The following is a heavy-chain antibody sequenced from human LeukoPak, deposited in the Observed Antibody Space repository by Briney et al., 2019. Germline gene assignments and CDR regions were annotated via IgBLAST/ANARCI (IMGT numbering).Heavy chain of an antibody. CDR2: IYSDGST. J-gene: IGHJ3*02. CDR1: GFTVSSNY. CDR3: AKDHVVVVPAAIPVRAFDI. V-gene: IGHV3-53*01. Sequence: GGSLRLSCAASGFTVSSNYMSWVRQAPGKGLEWVSVIYSDGSTYYADSVKGRFTISRDNSKNTLYLQMNSLRAEDTAVYYCAKDHVVVVPAAIPVRAFDIWGQGTMVTVSS. D-gene: IGHD2-2*01.